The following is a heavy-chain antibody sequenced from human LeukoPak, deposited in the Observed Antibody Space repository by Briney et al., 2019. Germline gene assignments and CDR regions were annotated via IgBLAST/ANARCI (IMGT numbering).Heavy chain of an antibody. CDR3: ARDGSGSSSPGFDY. V-gene: IGHV4-59*11. CDR1: GGSISSHH. D-gene: IGHD6-6*01. CDR2: IYYSGST. J-gene: IGHJ4*02. Sequence: SETLSLTCTVSGGSISSHHWSWIRQPPGKGLEWIGYIYYSGSTNYNPSLKSRVTISVDTSKNQFSLKLSSVTAADTAVYYCARDGSGSSSPGFDYWGQGTLVTVSS.